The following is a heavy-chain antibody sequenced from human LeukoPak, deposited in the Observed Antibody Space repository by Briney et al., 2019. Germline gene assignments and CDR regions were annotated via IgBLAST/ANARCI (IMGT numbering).Heavy chain of an antibody. D-gene: IGHD5-18*01. CDR2: ISGSGDTI. CDR1: GLKFSDSY. CDR3: ARPTDSSVDY. Sequence: GGSLRLSCVVSGLKFSDSYMSWIRQAPGKGPEWITYISGSGDTIYHADSVKGRFTMSRDNAKNSVYLQMKSLRDEDTAVYYCARPTDSSVDYWGQGTLVTVSS. J-gene: IGHJ4*02. V-gene: IGHV3-11*01.